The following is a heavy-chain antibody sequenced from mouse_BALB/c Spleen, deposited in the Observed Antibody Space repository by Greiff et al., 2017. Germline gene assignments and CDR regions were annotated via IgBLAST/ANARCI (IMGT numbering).Heavy chain of an antibody. J-gene: IGHJ2*01. D-gene: IGHD1-1*01. V-gene: IGHV14-4*02. Sequence: VQLQQSGAELVRSGASVKLSCTASGFNIKDYYMHWVKQRPEQGLEWIGWIDPENGDTEYAPKFQGTATMTADTSSNTAYLQLSSLTSEDTAVYYCNYYYGSSFFDYWGQGTTLTVSS. CDR1: GFNIKDYY. CDR3: NYYYGSSFFDY. CDR2: IDPENGDT.